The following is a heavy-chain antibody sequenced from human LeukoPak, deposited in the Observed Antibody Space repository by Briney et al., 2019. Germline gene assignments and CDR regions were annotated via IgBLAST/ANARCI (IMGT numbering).Heavy chain of an antibody. CDR2: ISAYNGNT. CDR3: ARDWPCVGYDILTGYYPNWFDP. CDR1: GYTFTSYG. V-gene: IGHV1-18*01. D-gene: IGHD3-9*01. J-gene: IGHJ5*02. Sequence: GASVKVSCKASGYTFTSYGISWVRQAPGQGLEWMGWISAYNGNTNYAQKLQGRVTMTTDTSTSTAYMELRSLRSDDTAVYYCARDWPCVGYDILTGYYPNWFDPWGQGTLVTVSS.